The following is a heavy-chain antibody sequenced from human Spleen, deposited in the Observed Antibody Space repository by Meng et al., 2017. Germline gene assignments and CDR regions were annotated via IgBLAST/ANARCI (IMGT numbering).Heavy chain of an antibody. V-gene: IGHV4-31*03. CDR2: IHYSGRP. Sequence: SGPCLVKPSQTLSLTCTVYGGSISSGGNHWSWIRQHPGMGLEYIEDIHYSGRPNYSPSLKSRVTISIDTSKNQFALRLSSVTPADTAMYYCASGSGSGWYYFDNWGQGTLVTVSS. J-gene: IGHJ4*02. D-gene: IGHD6-19*01. CDR1: GGSISSGGNH. CDR3: ASGSGSGWYYFDN.